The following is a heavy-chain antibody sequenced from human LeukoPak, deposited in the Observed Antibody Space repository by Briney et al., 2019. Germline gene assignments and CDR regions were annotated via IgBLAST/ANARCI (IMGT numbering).Heavy chain of an antibody. D-gene: IGHD2-2*01. J-gene: IGHJ4*02. Sequence: ASVKVSCKASGYTFTGYYMHWVRQAPGQGLEWMGWINPNSGGTNYAQKFQGWVTMTRDTSISTAYMELRSLRSDDTAVYYCARTPRGLVPAARVVYFDYWGQGTLVTAS. CDR1: GYTFTGYY. V-gene: IGHV1-2*04. CDR3: ARTPRGLVPAARVVYFDY. CDR2: INPNSGGT.